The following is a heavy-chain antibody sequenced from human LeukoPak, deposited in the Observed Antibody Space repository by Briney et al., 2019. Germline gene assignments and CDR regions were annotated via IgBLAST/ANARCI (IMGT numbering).Heavy chain of an antibody. J-gene: IGHJ3*02. CDR2: IYYSGST. CDR3: AREIGSLIAVAGRGAFDI. D-gene: IGHD6-19*01. CDR1: GGSISSSSYY. V-gene: IGHV4-39*02. Sequence: PSETLSLTCTVSGGSISSSSYYWGWIRQPPGKGLEWIGRIYYSGSTYYNPSLKSRVTISVDTSKNQFSLKLSSVTAADTAVYYCAREIGSLIAVAGRGAFDIWGQGTMVTVSS.